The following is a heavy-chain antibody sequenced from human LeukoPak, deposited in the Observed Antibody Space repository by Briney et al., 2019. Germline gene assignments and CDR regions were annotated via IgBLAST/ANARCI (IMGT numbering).Heavy chain of an antibody. D-gene: IGHD2-15*01. Sequence: GGSLRLSCAASGFTFSRDSMNWVRQAPGKGLEWVSYINGGGSPIYYADSVRGRFTISRDNAKNSLYLQMNSLRAEDTAVYYCVRDNPRCCGVVPANIDDYWGQGTLVTVSS. CDR2: INGGGSPI. CDR1: GFTFSRDS. J-gene: IGHJ4*02. V-gene: IGHV3-48*01. CDR3: VRDNPRCCGVVPANIDDY.